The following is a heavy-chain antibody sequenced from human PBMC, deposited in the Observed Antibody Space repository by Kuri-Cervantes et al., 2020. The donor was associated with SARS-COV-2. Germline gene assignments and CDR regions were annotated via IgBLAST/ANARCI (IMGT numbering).Heavy chain of an antibody. D-gene: IGHD5-12*01. Sequence: GGSLRLSCAASGFTFSSYVMHWVRQAPGKGLEWVSGISWNSGNIGYADSVKGRFTISRDNAKNSLYLQMNSLRAEDMALYYCAKLVATNDVFDIWGQGTMVTVSS. CDR2: ISWNSGNI. CDR3: AKLVATNDVFDI. J-gene: IGHJ3*02. V-gene: IGHV3-9*03. CDR1: GFTFSSYV.